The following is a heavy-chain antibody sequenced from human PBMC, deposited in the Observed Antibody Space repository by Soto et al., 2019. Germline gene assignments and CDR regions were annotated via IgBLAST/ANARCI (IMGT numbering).Heavy chain of an antibody. J-gene: IGHJ4*02. V-gene: IGHV3-30*18. CDR3: AKETTRFAVPPALDY. Sequence: GGSLRLSCEASGYTFNNYAMHWVRLAAGKGLEWVAGISHDGRNTFYADSVKGRFTISRDNSKNTLSLQMNSLRAEDTAVYYCAKETTRFAVPPALDYWGQGTLVTVSS. CDR2: ISHDGRNT. CDR1: GYTFNNYA. D-gene: IGHD1-1*01.